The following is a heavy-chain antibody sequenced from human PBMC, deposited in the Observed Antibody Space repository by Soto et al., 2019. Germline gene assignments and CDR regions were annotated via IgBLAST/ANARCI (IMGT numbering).Heavy chain of an antibody. CDR3: ARDPNIVATMGSIYYYYGMDV. CDR1: GFTFSSYW. J-gene: IGHJ6*02. CDR2: IKQDGSEK. V-gene: IGHV3-7*01. Sequence: EVQLVESGGGLVQPGGSLRLSCAASGFTFSSYWMTWVRQAPGKGLEWVANIKQDGSEKYYVDSVKGRFTISRDNAKNXLXLXXNTLRAEDTAVYYCARDPNIVATMGSIYYYYGMDVWGQGTTVTVSS. D-gene: IGHD5-12*01.